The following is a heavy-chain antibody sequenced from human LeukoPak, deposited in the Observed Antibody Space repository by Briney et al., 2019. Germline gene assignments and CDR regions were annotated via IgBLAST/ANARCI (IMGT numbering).Heavy chain of an antibody. J-gene: IGHJ4*02. D-gene: IGHD2-15*01. V-gene: IGHV4-30-2*01. CDR2: IYHSGST. Sequence: PSETLSLTCAVSGGSISSGGYSWSWIRQPPGKGLEWIGYIYHSGSTYYNPSLKSRVTISVDRSKNQFSLKLSSVTAADTAVYYCARDWVNCSGGSCSRGFDYWGQGTLVTVSS. CDR3: ARDWVNCSGGSCSRGFDY. CDR1: GGSISSGGYS.